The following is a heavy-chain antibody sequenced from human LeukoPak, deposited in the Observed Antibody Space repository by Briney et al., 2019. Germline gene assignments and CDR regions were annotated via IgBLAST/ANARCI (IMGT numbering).Heavy chain of an antibody. D-gene: IGHD1-26*01. CDR3: ARDRIQWGRFGPYDY. J-gene: IGHJ4*02. CDR1: GFTFSSYA. CDR2: ISYDGSNK. Sequence: GRSLRLSCAASGFTFSSYAMHWVRQAPGKGLEWVAVISYDGSNKYYADSVKGRFTISRDNSKNTLYLQMNSLRAEDTAVYYCARDRIQWGRFGPYDYWGQGTLVTVSS. V-gene: IGHV3-30*04.